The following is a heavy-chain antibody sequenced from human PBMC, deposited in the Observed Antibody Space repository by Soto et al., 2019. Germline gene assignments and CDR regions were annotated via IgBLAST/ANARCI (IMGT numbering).Heavy chain of an antibody. J-gene: IGHJ5*02. V-gene: IGHV4-59*01. D-gene: IGHD1-1*01. CDR3: ARSTLARFDP. CDR2: IYYSGST. CDR1: GGSISSYY. Sequence: ASETLSLTCTVSGGSISSYYWSWIRQPPGKGLEWIGYIYYSGSTNYNPSLKSRVTISVDTSKNQFSLKLSSVTAADTAVYYCARSTLARFDPWGQGTLVTVSS.